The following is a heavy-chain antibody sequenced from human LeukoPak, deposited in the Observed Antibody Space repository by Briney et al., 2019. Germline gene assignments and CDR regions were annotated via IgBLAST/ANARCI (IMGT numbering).Heavy chain of an antibody. D-gene: IGHD6-13*01. V-gene: IGHV4-59*12. CDR2: IYYSGST. Sequence: SETLSLTCTVSGGSIRSYYWSWIRQPPGKGLEWIGYIYYSGSTNYNPSLKSRVTISVDTSKNQFSLKLSSVTAADTAVYYCARGRGIAAPRRVDYWGQGTLVTVSS. J-gene: IGHJ4*02. CDR1: GGSIRSYY. CDR3: ARGRGIAAPRRVDY.